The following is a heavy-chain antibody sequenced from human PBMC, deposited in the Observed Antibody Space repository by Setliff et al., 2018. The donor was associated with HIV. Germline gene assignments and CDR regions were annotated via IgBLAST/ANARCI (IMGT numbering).Heavy chain of an antibody. J-gene: IGHJ4*02. D-gene: IGHD3-9*01. CDR3: AKTIGRYFDIFDN. Sequence: SETLSLTCKVSGVAVSSSYYYWVWLRQPPGKGLEWIGHIDNDANTYYSPSLKSRVTMSVDTSKNQFSLNLSSVTAADTAVYFCAKTIGRYFDIFDNWGQGTLVTVSS. V-gene: IGHV4-39*01. CDR1: GVAVSSSYYY. CDR2: IDNDANT.